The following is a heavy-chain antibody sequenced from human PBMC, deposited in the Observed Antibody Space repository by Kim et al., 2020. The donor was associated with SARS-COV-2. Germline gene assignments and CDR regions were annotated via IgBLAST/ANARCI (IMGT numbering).Heavy chain of an antibody. CDR3: ARHGDSSGWWPNYFDY. V-gene: IGHV5-51*01. J-gene: IGHJ4*01. D-gene: IGHD6-19*01. CDR1: GYSFTNYW. Sequence: GESLKISCKASGYSFTNYWIGWVRQMPGKGLEWMGIIYPADSDTRYSSYFQGQVTVSADKSITTAYLQWSSLKASDTAMYYCARHGDSSGWWPNYFDYWG. CDR2: IYPADSDT.